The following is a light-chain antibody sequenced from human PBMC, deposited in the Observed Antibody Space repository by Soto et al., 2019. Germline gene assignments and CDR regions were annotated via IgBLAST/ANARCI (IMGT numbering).Light chain of an antibody. Sequence: QSALTQPASVSGSPGQSITISCTGTSSDVGGYNYVSWYQQHPGKAPKLMIYEVSNRPSGVSNRFSGSKSGNTASLTISGLQAEDEADCYCSSYTSSSIDYVFGTATQLTVL. CDR3: SSYTSSSIDYV. J-gene: IGLJ1*01. V-gene: IGLV2-14*01. CDR2: EVS. CDR1: SSDVGGYNY.